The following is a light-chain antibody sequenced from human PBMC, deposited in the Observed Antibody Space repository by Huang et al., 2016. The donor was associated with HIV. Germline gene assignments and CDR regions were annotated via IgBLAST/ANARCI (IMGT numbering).Light chain of an antibody. V-gene: IGKV1-39*01. CDR3: QQSYSTPRT. Sequence: DIQMTQSPSSLSASVGDRVTITCRASQTISSYLNWYQQKPGKAPKLLIYAASTLQRGVPSRFSGSGSGTDFTLTISSLQPEDFATYYCQQSYSTPRTFGQVTKVEIK. CDR1: QTISSY. CDR2: AAS. J-gene: IGKJ1*01.